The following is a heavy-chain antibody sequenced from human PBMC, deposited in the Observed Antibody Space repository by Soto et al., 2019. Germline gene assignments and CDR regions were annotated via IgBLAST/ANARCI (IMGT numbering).Heavy chain of an antibody. CDR1: GFTFSTYG. CDR3: GRDGALGDTAVVDS. D-gene: IGHD5-18*01. CDR2: IWYDGSKK. Sequence: QVQLVESGGGVVQPGKSLRLSCAASGFTFSTYGMHWVRQAPGKGLEWVAVIWYDGSKKYHGDSLKGRFTISRDNSKNTLYLQINNPRAEDTAVYYCGRDGALGDTAVVDSWGQGTLVTVSS. J-gene: IGHJ4*02. V-gene: IGHV3-33*01.